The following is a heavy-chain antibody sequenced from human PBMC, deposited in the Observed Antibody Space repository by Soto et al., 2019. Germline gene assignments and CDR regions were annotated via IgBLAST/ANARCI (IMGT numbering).Heavy chain of an antibody. Sequence: QLQLQESGPGLVKPSETLPLTCTVSGGSITTNNYYWGWIRQPPGKGLEWIGSISYSGSAYYNPSLKRRVTFSRDTSKNQFSLKGSSVTAADTAVFYCARHAHSSWRRYGFDYWGQGSLVTVSS. CDR3: ARHAHSSWRRYGFDY. CDR1: GGSITTNNYY. J-gene: IGHJ4*02. V-gene: IGHV4-39*01. D-gene: IGHD3-16*01. CDR2: ISYSGSA.